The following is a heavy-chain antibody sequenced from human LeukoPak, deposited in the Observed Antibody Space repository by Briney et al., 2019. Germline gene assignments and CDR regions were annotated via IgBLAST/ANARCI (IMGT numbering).Heavy chain of an antibody. V-gene: IGHV3-48*03. CDR3: ARDHSSSWIYYFDY. J-gene: IGHJ4*02. D-gene: IGHD6-13*01. CDR2: ISSSGSTV. Sequence: GGSLRLSCAASGFTFSSYEMNWVRQAPGKGLEWVSYISSSGSTVYYADSVKGRFTISRDNAKNSLYLQMNSLRAEDTAVYYCARDHSSSWIYYFDYRGQGTLVTVSS. CDR1: GFTFSSYE.